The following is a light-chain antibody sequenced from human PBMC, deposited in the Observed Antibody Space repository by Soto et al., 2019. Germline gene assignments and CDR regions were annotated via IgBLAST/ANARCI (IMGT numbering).Light chain of an antibody. CDR2: DDS. Sequence: SYILTQPPSVSVAPGQTATITCGGYNIGTKGVHWYQQRPGQAPVLVVSDDSDRASGIPERFSGSNSGNMATLTISRAEAGDEADYYCQVWDSGSAPFVFGPGTKVTVL. CDR1: NIGTKG. J-gene: IGLJ1*01. V-gene: IGLV3-21*02. CDR3: QVWDSGSAPFV.